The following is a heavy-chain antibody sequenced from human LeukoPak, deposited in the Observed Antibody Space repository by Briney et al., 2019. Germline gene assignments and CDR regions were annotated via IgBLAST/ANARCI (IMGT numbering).Heavy chain of an antibody. D-gene: IGHD5-18*01. Sequence: GGSLRLSCAASGFTFHDYAMHWVRHAPGKGLEWVSGISWNSGSIVYADSVKGRFTISRDNAKNSLYLQMNSLRAEDTALYYCAKDREFRSYGYYFDYWGQGTLVTVSS. CDR3: AKDREFRSYGYYFDY. CDR2: ISWNSGSI. CDR1: GFTFHDYA. V-gene: IGHV3-9*01. J-gene: IGHJ4*02.